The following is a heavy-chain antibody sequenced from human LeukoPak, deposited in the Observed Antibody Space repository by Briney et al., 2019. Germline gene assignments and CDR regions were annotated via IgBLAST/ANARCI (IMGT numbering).Heavy chain of an antibody. J-gene: IGHJ4*02. Sequence: GGSLRLSCAASGFTVSSYAMSWVRQAPGKGLEWVSTISNSGDSTYYADSVKGRFAVSRDNSKNTVYLQLNSLSAEDTAVYYCYGEGYWGQGTLVTISS. CDR3: YGEGY. D-gene: IGHD4/OR15-4a*01. CDR2: ISNSGDST. CDR1: GFTVSSYA. V-gene: IGHV3-23*01.